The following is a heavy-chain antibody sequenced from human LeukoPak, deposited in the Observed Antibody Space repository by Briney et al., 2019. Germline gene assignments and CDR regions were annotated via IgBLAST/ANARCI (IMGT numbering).Heavy chain of an antibody. Sequence: PGGSLRLSCAASGFTFSSYAMSWVRQAPGKGLEWVSAISGRGGSTYYADSVKGRFTISRDNSKNTLYLQMNSLRAEDTAVYYCAKSIRGLLWFGEPAFDAFDIWGQGAMVTVSS. CDR2: ISGRGGST. V-gene: IGHV3-23*01. J-gene: IGHJ3*02. CDR1: GFTFSSYA. D-gene: IGHD3-10*01. CDR3: AKSIRGLLWFGEPAFDAFDI.